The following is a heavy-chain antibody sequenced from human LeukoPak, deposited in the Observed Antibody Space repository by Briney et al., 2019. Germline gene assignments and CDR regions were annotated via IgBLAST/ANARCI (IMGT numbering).Heavy chain of an antibody. CDR2: IGGGGSDT. J-gene: IGHJ3*02. Sequence: GGSLRLSCAVAGFNFWNTGMSWVRQAPGKGLEWVSAIGGGGSDTKYTDSVKGRFTILRDISKNTLYLQMNSLRAEDTAVCFCAKDVFRWAFDIWGQGTMVTVSA. CDR3: AKDVFRWAFDI. D-gene: IGHD5-24*01. V-gene: IGHV3-23*01. CDR1: GFNFWNTG.